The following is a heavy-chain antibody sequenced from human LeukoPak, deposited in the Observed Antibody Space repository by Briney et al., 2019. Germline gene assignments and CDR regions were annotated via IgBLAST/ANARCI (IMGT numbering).Heavy chain of an antibody. D-gene: IGHD3-3*01. CDR2: IYYSGST. V-gene: IGHV4-39*01. Sequence: SETLSLTCTVSGGSISSSSYYWGWIRQPPGKGLEWIGGIYYSGSTYYNPSLKSRVTISVDTSKNQFSLKLSSVTAADTAVYYCARQRYPNRSGLNWFDPWGQGTLVTVSS. CDR3: ARQRYPNRSGLNWFDP. CDR1: GGSISSSSYY. J-gene: IGHJ5*02.